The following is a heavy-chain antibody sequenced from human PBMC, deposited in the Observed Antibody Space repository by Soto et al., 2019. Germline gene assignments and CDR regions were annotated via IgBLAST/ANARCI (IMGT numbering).Heavy chain of an antibody. CDR3: ARGGDTMVRGVTYDY. Sequence: SETLSLTCTVSGGSISSYYWSWIRQPPGKGLEWIGYIYYSGSTNYNPSLKSRVTISVDTSKNQFSLKLSSVTAADTAVYYCARGGDTMVRGVTYDYWGQGTLVTVSS. CDR1: GGSISSYY. V-gene: IGHV4-59*01. D-gene: IGHD3-10*01. CDR2: IYYSGST. J-gene: IGHJ4*02.